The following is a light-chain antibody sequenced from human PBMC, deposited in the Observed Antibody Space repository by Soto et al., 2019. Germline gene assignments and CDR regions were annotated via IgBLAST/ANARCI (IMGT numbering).Light chain of an antibody. CDR1: QNVNTN. V-gene: IGKV3-15*01. CDR2: GAS. J-gene: IGKJ5*01. CDR3: QQFGSSPIT. Sequence: EMVMTQSPATLSVSPGERATLSCRASQNVNTNLIWYQQKPGQAPRLLIYGASTRATGIPARFSGSGSGTEFTLTISSLQSEDFAVYYCQQFGSSPITFGQGTRLEIK.